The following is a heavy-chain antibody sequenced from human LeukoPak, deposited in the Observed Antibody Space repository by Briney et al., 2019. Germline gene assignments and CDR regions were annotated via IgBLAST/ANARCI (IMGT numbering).Heavy chain of an antibody. D-gene: IGHD3-9*01. CDR3: ARDHRLLRYFDWLPFGP. CDR1: GYTFTSYY. CDR2: INPSGGST. V-gene: IGHV1-46*01. J-gene: IGHJ5*02. Sequence: ASVKVSCKASGYTFTSYYMHWVRQAPGQGLEWMGIINPSGGSTSYAQKFQGRVTMTRDTSTSTVYMELSSLRSEDTAVYYCARDHRLLRYFDWLPFGPWGQGTLVTVSS.